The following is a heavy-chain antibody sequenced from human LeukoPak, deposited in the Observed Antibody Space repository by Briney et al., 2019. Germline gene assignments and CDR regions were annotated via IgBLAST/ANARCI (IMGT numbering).Heavy chain of an antibody. Sequence: PGGSLRLSCAPSGLTVSSNSMRWVRQAPGKGLEWVSVIYSGGATHYADSVKGRFTISRDNSKNTVYLQMNSLRAEDTAVYYCARDRDTSGYIFDYWGRGTLVTVSS. V-gene: IGHV3-53*01. D-gene: IGHD3-22*01. CDR1: GLTVSSNS. J-gene: IGHJ4*02. CDR2: IYSGGAT. CDR3: ARDRDTSGYIFDY.